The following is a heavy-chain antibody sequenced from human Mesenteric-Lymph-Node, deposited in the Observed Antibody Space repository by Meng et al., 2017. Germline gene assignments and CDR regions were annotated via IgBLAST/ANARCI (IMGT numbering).Heavy chain of an antibody. CDR3: AAGRPTPYWPLAFDI. V-gene: IGHV1-18*01. D-gene: IGHD4-23*01. CDR1: GYSFTTYG. J-gene: IGHJ3*02. CDR2: ISAYNGNT. Sequence: ASVKVSCKASGYSFTTYGISWVRQAPGQGLEWMGWISAYNGNTNYAQKLQGRVTMTTDTSASTAYMELRSLRSEDTAVYYCAAGRPTPYWPLAFDIWGQGTMVTVSS.